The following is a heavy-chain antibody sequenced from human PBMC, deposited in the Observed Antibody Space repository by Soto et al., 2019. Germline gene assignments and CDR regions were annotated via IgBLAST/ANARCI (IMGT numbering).Heavy chain of an antibody. J-gene: IGHJ4*02. D-gene: IGHD6-19*01. CDR3: ARPKGTYSSGYYYFDF. CDR2: IIPLFGTA. V-gene: IGHV1-69*01. Sequence: QVQLEQSGAEVKQPGSSVRVSCKTSGGTFSTYAINWVRQAPGQGLEWMGAIIPLFGTADYSQKFQGRVTMTADEPTSTAYMELSSLRADDTAVYFCARPKGTYSSGYYYFDFWGQGTLVTVSS. CDR1: GGTFSTYA.